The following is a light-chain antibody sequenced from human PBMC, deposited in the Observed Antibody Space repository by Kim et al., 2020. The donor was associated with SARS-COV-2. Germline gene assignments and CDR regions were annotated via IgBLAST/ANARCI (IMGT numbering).Light chain of an antibody. CDR3: QVWDSSSDHLV. V-gene: IGLV3-21*04. CDR2: YDS. J-gene: IGLJ1*01. CDR1: NIGSKS. Sequence: PGKTARITCGGNNIGSKSVHWYQQKPGQAPVLVIYYDSDRPSGIPERFSGSNSGNTATLTISRVEAGDEADYYCQVWDSSSDHLVFGTGTKVTFL.